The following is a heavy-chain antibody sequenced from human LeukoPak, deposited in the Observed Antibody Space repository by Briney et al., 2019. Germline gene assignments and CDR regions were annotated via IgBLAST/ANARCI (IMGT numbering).Heavy chain of an antibody. J-gene: IGHJ4*02. Sequence: GGSLRLSCAASGFTFSPYEMNWVRQPPGKGLEWVSYISSSDSPKYYADSVKGRFTVSRDDAKNSLYLQMNSLRAEDTAVYYCARARGYSLDYWGQGTLVTVSS. CDR1: GFTFSPYE. CDR3: ARARGYSLDY. CDR2: ISSSDSPK. D-gene: IGHD5-18*01. V-gene: IGHV3-48*03.